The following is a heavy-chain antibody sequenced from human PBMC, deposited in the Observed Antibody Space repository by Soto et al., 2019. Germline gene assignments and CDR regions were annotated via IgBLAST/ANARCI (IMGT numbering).Heavy chain of an antibody. V-gene: IGHV3-30*18. CDR1: GFTFSKYG. Sequence: QVQLVESGGGVVQPGGSLRLSCAASGFTFSKYGMHWVRQAPGKGLEWVAVISYDGSNKYYADSVKGRFTISRDKSTNPLYVQMNSLRVEDTAVYYCAKGAEGGAYYGMDVWGQGTTVTVSS. D-gene: IGHD3-16*01. CDR3: AKGAEGGAYYGMDV. CDR2: ISYDGSNK. J-gene: IGHJ6*02.